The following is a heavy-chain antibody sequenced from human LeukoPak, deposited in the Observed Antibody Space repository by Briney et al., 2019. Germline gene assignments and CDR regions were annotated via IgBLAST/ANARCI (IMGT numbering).Heavy chain of an antibody. V-gene: IGHV4-59*01. J-gene: IGHJ6*02. CDR3: ARGRGYCSGGSCYPYYYGMDV. Sequence: SETLSLTCTVSGGSISSYYWSWIRQPPGKGLEWIGYIYYSGSTNYNPSLKSRVTISVDTSKNQFSLKLSSVTAADTAVYYCARGRGYCSGGSCYPYYYGMDVWGQGTTVTVSS. D-gene: IGHD2-15*01. CDR1: GGSISSYY. CDR2: IYYSGST.